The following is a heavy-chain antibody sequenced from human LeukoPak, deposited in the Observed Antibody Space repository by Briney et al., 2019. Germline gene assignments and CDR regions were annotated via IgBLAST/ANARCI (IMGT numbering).Heavy chain of an antibody. J-gene: IGHJ5*02. CDR2: MNPNSGNT. Sequence: ASVKVSCRASGYTFTSYDINWVRQATGQGLEWMGWMNPNSGNTGYAQKFQGRVTITRNTSISTAYMELSSLRSEDTAVYYCARGGRLLWFGELLRGTGNWFDPWGQGTLVTVSS. V-gene: IGHV1-8*03. CDR1: GYTFTSYD. D-gene: IGHD3-10*01. CDR3: ARGGRLLWFGELLRGTGNWFDP.